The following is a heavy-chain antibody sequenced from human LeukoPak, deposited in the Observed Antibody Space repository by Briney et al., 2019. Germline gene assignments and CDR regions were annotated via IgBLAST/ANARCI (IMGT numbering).Heavy chain of an antibody. Sequence: PGGSLRLSCAASGFTFSSYAMSWVRQPPGEGLEWIGEINHSGSTNYNPSLKSRVTISIDTSKNQFSLKLSSVTAADMAVYYCARQGPLAPAAVLRDSGSKKKKYNWFDPWGQGTLVTVSS. J-gene: IGHJ5*02. CDR1: GFTFSSYA. CDR3: ARQGPLAPAAVLRDSGSKKKKYNWFDP. D-gene: IGHD2-2*01. CDR2: INHSGST. V-gene: IGHV4-34*01.